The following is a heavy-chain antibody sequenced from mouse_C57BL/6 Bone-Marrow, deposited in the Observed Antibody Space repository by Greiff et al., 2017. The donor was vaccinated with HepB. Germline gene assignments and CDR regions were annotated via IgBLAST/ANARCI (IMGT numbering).Heavy chain of an antibody. V-gene: IGHV1-22*01. J-gene: IGHJ4*01. CDR2: INPNNGGT. D-gene: IGHD2-1*01. CDR1: GYTFTDYN. Sequence: EVQLVESGPELVKPGASVKMSCKASGYTFTDYNMHWVKQSHGKSLEWIGYINPNNGGTSYNQKFKGKATLTVNKSSSTAYMELRSLTSEDSAVYYCAKRGNGNSDYYYAMDYWGQGTSVTVSS. CDR3: AKRGNGNSDYYYAMDY.